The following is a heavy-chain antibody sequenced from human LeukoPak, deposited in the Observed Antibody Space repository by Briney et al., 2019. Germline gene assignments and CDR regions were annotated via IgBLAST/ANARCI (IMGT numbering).Heavy chain of an antibody. CDR2: INHSGST. CDR3: ARGGFIAAAGTHHYGMDV. Sequence: SETLSLTCAVYGGPFSGYYWSWIRQPPGKGLEWIGEINHSGSTNYNPSLKSRVTISVDTSKNQFSLKLSSVTAADTAVYYCARGGFIAAAGTHHYGMDVWGQGTTVTVSS. V-gene: IGHV4-34*01. D-gene: IGHD6-13*01. CDR1: GGPFSGYY. J-gene: IGHJ6*02.